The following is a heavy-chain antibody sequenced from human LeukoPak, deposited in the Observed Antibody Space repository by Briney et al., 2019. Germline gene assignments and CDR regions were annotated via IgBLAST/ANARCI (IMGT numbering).Heavy chain of an antibody. CDR2: ISSSGSTI. J-gene: IGHJ4*02. CDR3: ARGPDIVATMAFDY. V-gene: IGHV3-11*01. Sequence: GGSLRLSFAASGFTFSDYYMSWIRQAPGKGLEWVSYISSSGSTIYYADSVKGRFTISRDNAKNSLYLQMNSLRAEDTAVYYCARGPDIVATMAFDYWGQGTLVTVSS. D-gene: IGHD5-12*01. CDR1: GFTFSDYY.